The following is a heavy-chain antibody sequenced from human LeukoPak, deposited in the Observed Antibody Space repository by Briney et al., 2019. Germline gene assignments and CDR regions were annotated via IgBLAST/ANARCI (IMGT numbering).Heavy chain of an antibody. Sequence: ASVKVSCKASGYTFTSYGISWVRQAPGQGLEWMGWISAYNGNTNYAQKLQGRVTMTTDTSTSTAYMELRSLRSDDTAVYYCASSGQAHGDYVEEVGKIFDIWGQGTVVTVSS. CDR1: GYTFTSYG. CDR2: ISAYNGNT. V-gene: IGHV1-18*01. J-gene: IGHJ3*02. CDR3: ASSGQAHGDYVEEVGKIFDI. D-gene: IGHD4-17*01.